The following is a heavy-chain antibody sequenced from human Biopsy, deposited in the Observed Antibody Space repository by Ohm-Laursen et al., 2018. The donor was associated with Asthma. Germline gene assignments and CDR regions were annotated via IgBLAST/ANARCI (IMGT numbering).Heavy chain of an antibody. Sequence: SLRLSCTASGFTFSSYGMHWVRQAPGKGLEWVARILYDGSNVKYADSVKGRFTISRDNSKSTLYLQMNNLRREDTAVYYCARDPEAIVLGAVDRWGQGALVTVPS. J-gene: IGHJ5*02. CDR3: ARDPEAIVLGAVDR. CDR1: GFTFSSYG. V-gene: IGHV3-30*03. CDR2: ILYDGSNV. D-gene: IGHD2/OR15-2a*01.